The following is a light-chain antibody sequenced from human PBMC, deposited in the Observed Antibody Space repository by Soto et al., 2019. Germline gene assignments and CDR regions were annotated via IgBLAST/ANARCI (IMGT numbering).Light chain of an antibody. J-gene: IGLJ3*02. CDR1: SSDVGGYTY. V-gene: IGLV2-14*03. Sequence: QSAPTQPASVSGSPGQSITISCTGSSSDVGGYTYVSWYQHHPGQAPKLIIYDVSDRPSGVSNRFSGSKSGNTASLTISGLQTEDEADYYCASHTSRFTRVFGGGTKVTVL. CDR3: ASHTSRFTRV. CDR2: DVS.